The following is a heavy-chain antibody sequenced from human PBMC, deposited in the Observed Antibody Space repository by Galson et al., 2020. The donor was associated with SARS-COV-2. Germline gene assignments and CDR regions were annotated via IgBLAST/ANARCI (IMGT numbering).Heavy chain of an antibody. Sequence: GGSLRLSCAASGFTFSDHYMSWIRQGPGKGLEWVSYIRPSGSEIYYADSVKGRFTISRDNAKNSLYLQMDSRRVEDTAVYYCARGHYGLDVWGQGTTVTVSS. CDR1: GFTFSDHY. V-gene: IGHV3-11*01. J-gene: IGHJ6*02. CDR3: ARGHYGLDV. CDR2: IRPSGSEI.